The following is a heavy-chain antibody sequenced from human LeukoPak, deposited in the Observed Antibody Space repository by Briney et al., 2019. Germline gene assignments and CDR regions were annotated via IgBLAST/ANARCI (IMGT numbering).Heavy chain of an antibody. CDR1: GYTFTSYY. D-gene: IGHD3-22*01. Sequence: GASVKVSCKASGYTFTSYYMHWVRQAPGQGLEWMGIINPSGGSTSYAQKFQGRVTMTRDTSTSTVYMELSSLRSEDTAVYYCARSPAAYDSSGYKVTPGDYWGQGTLVTVSS. CDR2: INPSGGST. V-gene: IGHV1-46*01. J-gene: IGHJ4*02. CDR3: ARSPAAYDSSGYKVTPGDY.